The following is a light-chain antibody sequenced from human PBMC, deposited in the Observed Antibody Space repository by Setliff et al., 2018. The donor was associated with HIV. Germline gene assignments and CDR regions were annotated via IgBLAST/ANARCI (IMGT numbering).Light chain of an antibody. CDR2: DVS. CDR3: SSYTSSYTFV. J-gene: IGLJ1*01. CDR1: SSDVGAYNY. Sequence: ALTQPASVSGSPGQSITISCTGTSSDVGAYNYVSWYQQHPGKAPKLTIYDVSNRPSGVSNRFSGSKSGNTASLTISGLQAEDEADYYCSSYTSSYTFVFGTGTKVTVL. V-gene: IGLV2-14*03.